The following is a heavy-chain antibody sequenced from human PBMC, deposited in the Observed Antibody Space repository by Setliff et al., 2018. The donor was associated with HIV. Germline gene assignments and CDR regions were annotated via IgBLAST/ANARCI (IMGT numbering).Heavy chain of an antibody. CDR1: GFTFSSFA. CDR2: ISGRGGST. V-gene: IGHV3-23*01. CDR3: AKDSGYEGDHYFDY. Sequence: GGSLRLSCAASGFTFSSFAMTWVRQAPGKGLEWVSAISGRGGSTYYADSVKGRFTISRDNSKNTLYLQMNSLRAEDTAVYYCAKDSGYEGDHYFDYWGQGTLVTVSS. J-gene: IGHJ4*02. D-gene: IGHD5-12*01.